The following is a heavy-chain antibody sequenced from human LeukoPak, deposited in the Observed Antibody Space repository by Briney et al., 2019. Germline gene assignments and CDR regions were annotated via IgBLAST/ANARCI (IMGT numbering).Heavy chain of an antibody. CDR1: GGSISSHSYY. CDR3: ARGPPLNVVGSTYFDY. V-gene: IGHV4-39*01. J-gene: IGHJ4*02. CDR2: IYYGGST. Sequence: SETLSLTCTVSGGSISSHSYYWGWIRQPPGKGLEWIGSIYYGGSTFYNPSLKSRVTMSVDTSKNQFSLKLSSVTAADTAVYYCARGPPLNVVGSTYFDYWGQGTLVTVSS. D-gene: IGHD2-15*01.